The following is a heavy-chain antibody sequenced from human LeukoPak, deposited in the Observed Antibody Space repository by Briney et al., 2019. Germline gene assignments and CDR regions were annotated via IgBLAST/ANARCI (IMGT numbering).Heavy chain of an antibody. CDR2: ISSSSSYI. D-gene: IGHD3-22*01. J-gene: IGHJ4*02. V-gene: IGHV3-11*06. CDR3: ARVREYYDSSGPIDY. Sequence: GGSLRLSCAASGFPFRDYYMTWTRQAPGKGLEWVSSISSSSSYIYYADSVKGRFTISRDNAKNSLYLQMNSLRAEDTAVYYCARVREYYDSSGPIDYWGQGTLVTVSS. CDR1: GFPFRDYY.